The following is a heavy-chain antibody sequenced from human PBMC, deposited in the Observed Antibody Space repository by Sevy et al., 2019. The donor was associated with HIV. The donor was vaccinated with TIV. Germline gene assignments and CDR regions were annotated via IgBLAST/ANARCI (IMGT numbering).Heavy chain of an antibody. CDR3: ARDMGAVTYYYYGMDV. CDR2: ISSSFSI. D-gene: IGHD1-26*01. V-gene: IGHV3-48*03. J-gene: IGHJ6*02. CDR1: GFTFNVYE. Sequence: GGSLRLSCAASGFTFNVYEMNWVRQAPGKGLEWVSYISSSFSIYYADSVKGRFTISRDNAKNSLYLQMNSLRAEDTAVYYCARDMGAVTYYYYGMDVWGQGTTVTVSS.